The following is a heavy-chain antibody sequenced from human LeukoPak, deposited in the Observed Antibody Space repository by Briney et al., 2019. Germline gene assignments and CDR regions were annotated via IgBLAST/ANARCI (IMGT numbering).Heavy chain of an antibody. J-gene: IGHJ4*02. D-gene: IGHD6-13*01. Sequence: QPGRSLRLSCAASGFTFSSYGVHWVRQAPGKGLEWVAVISYDGSNKYYADSVKGRFTISRDNSKNTLYLQMNSLRAEDTAVYYCAKEPIAAAGTGYFDYWGQGTLVTVSS. CDR3: AKEPIAAAGTGYFDY. CDR1: GFTFSSYG. CDR2: ISYDGSNK. V-gene: IGHV3-30*18.